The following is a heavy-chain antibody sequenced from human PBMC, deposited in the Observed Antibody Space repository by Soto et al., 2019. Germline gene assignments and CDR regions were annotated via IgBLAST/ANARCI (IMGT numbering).Heavy chain of an antibody. J-gene: IGHJ6*02. CDR1: GGTFSSYA. D-gene: IGHD3-22*01. Sequence: QVQLVQSGAEVKKPGSSVKVSCKASGGTFSSYAISWVRQAPGQGLEWMGGIIPIFGTANYAQKFQGRVTITADESTSTAHMELSSLRSENTAVYYCARARAPIRRDYYGSSGYWSGYYYYGMDVWGQGTPVTVSS. CDR3: ARARAPIRRDYYGSSGYWSGYYYYGMDV. V-gene: IGHV1-69*01. CDR2: IIPIFGTA.